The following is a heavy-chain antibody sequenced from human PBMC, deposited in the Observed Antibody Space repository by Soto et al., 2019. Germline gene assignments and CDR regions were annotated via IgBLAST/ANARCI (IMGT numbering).Heavy chain of an antibody. V-gene: IGHV3-48*02. CDR1: GYTFRGYG. Sequence: EVQVVASGGGLVQPGGSLRLSCEGFGYTFRGYGMIWVRQAPGKGLECVSYISSDETIVNYADSVKGRFTISRDSAKNPLFLQMDRPRDEDTAVYYCVGGGGVGTTWGYYWGQGAQVTVSS. J-gene: IGHJ4*02. CDR3: VGGGGVGTTWGYY. CDR2: ISSDETIV. D-gene: IGHD1-26*01.